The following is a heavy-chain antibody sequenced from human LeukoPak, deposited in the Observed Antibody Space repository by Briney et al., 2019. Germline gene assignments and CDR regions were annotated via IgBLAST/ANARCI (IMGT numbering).Heavy chain of an antibody. CDR1: GFTFSSYA. J-gene: IGHJ5*02. CDR3: AKTPRRHYYDSNGSYNWFDP. CDR2: ISGSGGNA. V-gene: IGHV3-23*01. Sequence: PGGSLRLSCVASGFTFSSYAMSWVRQAPGEGLEWVSGISGSGGNAYYADSVRGRFTISRDNSKDTLYLQMNSLRAEDTAIYYCAKTPRRHYYDSNGSYNWFDPWGQGTLVTVSS. D-gene: IGHD3-22*01.